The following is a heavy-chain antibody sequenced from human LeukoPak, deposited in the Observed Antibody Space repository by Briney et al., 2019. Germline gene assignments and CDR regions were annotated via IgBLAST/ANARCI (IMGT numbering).Heavy chain of an antibody. CDR1: GFTFSSYA. J-gene: IGHJ4*02. CDR2: ISGSGSST. V-gene: IGHV3-23*01. D-gene: IGHD2-15*01. CDR3: AKDFIVVGCCGY. Sequence: GGSLRLSCAASGFTFSSYAMSWVRQAPGKGLEWVSGISGSGSSTYYAESVKGQFTIPRDNSKNTLYLQMNSLRPEDTAVYYCAKDFIVVGCCGYWGQGTLVTVSS.